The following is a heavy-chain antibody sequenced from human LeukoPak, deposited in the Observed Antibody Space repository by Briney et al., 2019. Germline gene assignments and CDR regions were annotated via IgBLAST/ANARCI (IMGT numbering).Heavy chain of an antibody. CDR2: IIPIFGTA. CDR1: GYTFTGYY. J-gene: IGHJ6*03. V-gene: IGHV1-69*06. Sequence: GASVKVSCKASGYTFTGYYMHWVRQAPGQGLEWMGGIIPIFGTANYAQKFQGRVTITADKSTSTAYMELSSLRSEDTAVYYCARSTLGGQWLVQSNYYYYMDVWGKGTTVTVSS. D-gene: IGHD6-19*01. CDR3: ARSTLGGQWLVQSNYYYYMDV.